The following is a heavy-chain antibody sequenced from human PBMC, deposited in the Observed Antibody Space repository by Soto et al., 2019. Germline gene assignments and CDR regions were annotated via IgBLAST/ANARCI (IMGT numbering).Heavy chain of an antibody. V-gene: IGHV1-46*01. J-gene: IGHJ4*02. CDR2: INPSGGST. CDR3: ARVQTPSGSGSYYSDY. D-gene: IGHD3-10*01. CDR1: GYTFSNYY. Sequence: ASVKVSCKASGYTFSNYYMHWVRQAPGQGLEWMGIINPSGGSTSYTQKFQGRVIMTRDTSTSTVYMELSSLRSEDTAGYYCARVQTPSGSGSYYSDYWGQGTLVTVSS.